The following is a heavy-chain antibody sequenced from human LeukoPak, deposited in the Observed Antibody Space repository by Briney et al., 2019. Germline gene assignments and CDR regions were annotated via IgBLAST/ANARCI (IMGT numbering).Heavy chain of an antibody. CDR1: GYSFQDYW. J-gene: IGHJ6*02. D-gene: IGHD2-2*02. CDR2: IFPHDSDT. Sequence: GESLKISCKGSGYSFQDYWIGWVRQMPGKGREWMGRIFPHDSDTKYSPSFEGQVTISVDKSISTAYVQWGSLRVSDTAIYYCAKFGIRGCSSSTRCYTSFFYYGMDVWGQGTTVTVSS. CDR3: AKFGIRGCSSSTRCYTSFFYYGMDV. V-gene: IGHV5-51*01.